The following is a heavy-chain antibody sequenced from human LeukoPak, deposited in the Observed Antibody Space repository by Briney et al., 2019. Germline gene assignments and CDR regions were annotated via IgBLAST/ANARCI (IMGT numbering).Heavy chain of an antibody. V-gene: IGHV3-30-3*01. CDR2: ISYDGSNK. Sequence: GGSLRLSCAASGFTFSSYAMHWVRQAPGKGPEWVAVISYDGSNKYYADSVKGRFTISRDNSKNTLYLQMNSLRAEDTAVYYCARGQPRGIAVAGPFDYWGQGTLVTVSS. CDR1: GFTFSSYA. D-gene: IGHD6-19*01. CDR3: ARGQPRGIAVAGPFDY. J-gene: IGHJ4*02.